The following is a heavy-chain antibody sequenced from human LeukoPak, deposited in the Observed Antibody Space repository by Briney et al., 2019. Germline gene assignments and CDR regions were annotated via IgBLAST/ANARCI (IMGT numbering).Heavy chain of an antibody. CDR1: GGSISSYY. CDR2: IYYSGST. V-gene: IGHV4-59*01. D-gene: IGHD4-17*01. J-gene: IGHJ4*02. Sequence: PSETLSLTCTVSGGSISSYYWSGIRQPPGKGLEWIGYIYYSGSTNYNRSLKSRVTISVDTSKNQFSLKLSSVTAADTAVYYCARDGRGDDYGDYYFDYWGQGTLVTVSS. CDR3: ARDGRGDDYGDYYFDY.